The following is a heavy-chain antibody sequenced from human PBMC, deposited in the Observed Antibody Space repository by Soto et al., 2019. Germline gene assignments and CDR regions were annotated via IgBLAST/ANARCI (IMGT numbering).Heavy chain of an antibody. CDR2: IYYSGST. J-gene: IGHJ4*02. CDR1: DDSISSGDYY. Sequence: PSETLSLTCTVSDDSISSGDYYWNWIRQVPGKGLQWIGNIYYSGSTDYSPSLRSRVFISMDTSKNQFSLRLSSVTAADTAVYYCARDGFFGRSGYFXYWGKGIL. V-gene: IGHV4-30-4*01. CDR3: ARDGFFGRSGYFXY. D-gene: IGHD3-3*01.